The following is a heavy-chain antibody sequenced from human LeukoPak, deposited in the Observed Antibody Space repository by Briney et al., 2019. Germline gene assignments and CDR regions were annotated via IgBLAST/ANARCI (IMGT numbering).Heavy chain of an antibody. CDR1: GFTFSDYY. J-gene: IGHJ4*02. V-gene: IGHV3-11*01. D-gene: IGHD3-10*01. CDR2: ISSSGSTI. Sequence: GGSLRLSCAASGFTFSDYYMSCIREAPGKGLEWVSYISSSGSTIYYADSLKGRFTISRTNAKNSLYLQMNSLRAEDTAVYYCGRVPPGLIDCWGQGTLVTVSS. CDR3: GRVPPGLIDC.